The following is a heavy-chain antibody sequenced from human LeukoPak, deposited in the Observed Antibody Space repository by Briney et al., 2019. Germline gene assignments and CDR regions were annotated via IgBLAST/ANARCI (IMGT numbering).Heavy chain of an antibody. D-gene: IGHD3-9*01. CDR1: GGSISSSSYY. CDR3: ARAGPPYDILTGYETYYFDY. Sequence: PWETLSLTCTVSGGSISSSSYYWGWIRQPPGKGLEWIGSIYYSGSTYYNPSLKSRVTISVDTSKNQFSLKLSSVTAADTAVYYCARAGPPYDILTGYETYYFDYWGQGTLVTVSS. V-gene: IGHV4-39*07. CDR2: IYYSGST. J-gene: IGHJ4*02.